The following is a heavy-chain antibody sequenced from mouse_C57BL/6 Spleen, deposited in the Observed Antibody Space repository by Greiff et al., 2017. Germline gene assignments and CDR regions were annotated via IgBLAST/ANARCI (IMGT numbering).Heavy chain of an antibody. CDR3: ARPYYGSSTGYFDV. CDR1: GIDFSRYW. J-gene: IGHJ1*03. Sequence: EVKLQESGGGLVQPGGSLKLSCAASGIDFSRYWMSWVRRAPGKGLEWIGEINPDSSTINYAPSLKDKFIISRDNAKNTLYLQMSKVRSEDTALYYCARPYYGSSTGYFDVWGTGTTVTVSS. V-gene: IGHV4-1*01. CDR2: INPDSSTI. D-gene: IGHD1-1*01.